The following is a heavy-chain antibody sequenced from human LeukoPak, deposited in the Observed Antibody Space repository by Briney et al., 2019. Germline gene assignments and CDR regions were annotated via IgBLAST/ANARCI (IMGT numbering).Heavy chain of an antibody. J-gene: IGHJ6*03. Sequence: PSETLSLTCIVSGGSISSDSYSWGWLRQPPGRGLEWIGSIFYSGRTYYNPSLKSRVTISVDTSNNQFSLKLSSVTAADTAVYYCARRTRDGGEPYYYYYMVVWGKGTTVTVSS. CDR2: IFYSGRT. V-gene: IGHV4-39*01. CDR1: GGSISSDSYS. D-gene: IGHD3-10*01. CDR3: ARRTRDGGEPYYYYYMVV.